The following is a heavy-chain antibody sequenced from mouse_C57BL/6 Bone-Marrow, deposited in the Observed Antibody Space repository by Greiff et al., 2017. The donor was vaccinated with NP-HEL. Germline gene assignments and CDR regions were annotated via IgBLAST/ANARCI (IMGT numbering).Heavy chain of an antibody. Sequence: VQLKQSGPELVKPGASVKIPCKASGYTFTDYNMDWVKQSHGKSLEWIGDINPNNGGTIYNQKFKGKATLTVDKSSSTAYMELRSLTSEDTAVYYFARSEGWLLRGYFDVWGTGTTVTVSS. J-gene: IGHJ1*03. D-gene: IGHD2-3*01. CDR1: GYTFTDYN. CDR2: INPNNGGT. CDR3: ARSEGWLLRGYFDV. V-gene: IGHV1-18*01.